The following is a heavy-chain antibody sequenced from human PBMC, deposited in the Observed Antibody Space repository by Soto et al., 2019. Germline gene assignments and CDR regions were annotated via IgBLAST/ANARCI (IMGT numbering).Heavy chain of an antibody. Sequence: QVQLVESGGGVVQPGRSLRLSCAASGFTFSSYAMHWVRQAPGKGLEWVAVISYDGSNKYYADSVKGRFTISRDKSKNTLYLQMNSLRAEDTAVYYCARDVVLDYGHYYYYGMDVWGQGTTVTVSS. V-gene: IGHV3-30-3*01. D-gene: IGHD4-17*01. CDR2: ISYDGSNK. CDR3: ARDVVLDYGHYYYYGMDV. J-gene: IGHJ6*02. CDR1: GFTFSSYA.